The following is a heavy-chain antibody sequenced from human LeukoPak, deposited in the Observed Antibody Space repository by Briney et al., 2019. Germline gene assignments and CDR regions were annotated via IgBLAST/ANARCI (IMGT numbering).Heavy chain of an antibody. CDR3: ARAYVGLVC. J-gene: IGHJ4*02. CDR1: GFTFSSYS. V-gene: IGHV3-21*04. Sequence: PGGSLRLSCAASGFTFSSYSMYGVPEAPGEGLEWGSSISSSSGDIYYADSARGRVTISRDNAKNSLYLQINSRKAEVTAVYYCARAYVGLVCWGQGALVTVSS. CDR2: ISSSSGDI. D-gene: IGHD3-16*01.